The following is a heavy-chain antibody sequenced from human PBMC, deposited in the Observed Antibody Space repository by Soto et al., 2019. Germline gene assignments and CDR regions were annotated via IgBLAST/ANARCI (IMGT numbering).Heavy chain of an antibody. CDR3: ARVFGLWNPSGLGRPSDWFDP. V-gene: IGHV1-3*01. CDR2: INAGNGNT. J-gene: IGHJ5*02. D-gene: IGHD3-10*01. CDR1: GYTFTSYA. Sequence: GASVKVSCKASGYTFTSYAMHWVRQAPGQRLEWMGWINAGNGNTKYSQKFQGRGTITRDTSASTAYMELSSLRSEDTAVYYCARVFGLWNPSGLGRPSDWFDPWGQGTLVTVSS.